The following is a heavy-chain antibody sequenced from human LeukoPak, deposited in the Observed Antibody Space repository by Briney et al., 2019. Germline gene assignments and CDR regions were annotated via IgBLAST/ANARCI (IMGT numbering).Heavy chain of an antibody. CDR3: AKGPLFDY. CDR1: GFTFNNYA. J-gene: IGHJ4*02. V-gene: IGHV3-23*01. CDR2: ISGSGDNT. Sequence: PGGSLRLSCAASGFTFNNYAMTWVRQAPGKGLEWVSVISGSGDNTYHADSVKGRFTISRDNSKNTLYLQMDSLRAEDTAVYYCAKGPLFDYWGQGTLVTVSS.